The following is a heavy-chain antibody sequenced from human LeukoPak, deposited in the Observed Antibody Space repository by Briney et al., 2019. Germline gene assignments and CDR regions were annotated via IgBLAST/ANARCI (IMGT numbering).Heavy chain of an antibody. CDR3: ARGPHIVVVDDAFDI. V-gene: IGHV3-33*01. Sequence: GGSLRLSCAASGFTFSGYGMHWVRQAPGKGLEWVAVIWYDGSNKYYADSVKGRFTISRDNSKNTLYLQMNSLRAEDTAVYYCARGPHIVVVDDAFDIWGQGTMVTVSS. CDR2: IWYDGSNK. J-gene: IGHJ3*02. D-gene: IGHD2-21*01. CDR1: GFTFSGYG.